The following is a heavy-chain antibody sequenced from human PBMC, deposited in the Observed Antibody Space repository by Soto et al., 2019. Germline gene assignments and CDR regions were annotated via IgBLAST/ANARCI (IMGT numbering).Heavy chain of an antibody. J-gene: IGHJ4*02. D-gene: IGHD3-9*01. V-gene: IGHV4-30-4*01. Sequence: SETLSLTCSVSGGSISSGYYYWSWIRQPPGKGLEWIGNIYYSGNTYYNPSLKSRLIISIDTSKNQFSLKLSSVTAADTAVYYCARVGYDILTGSLGYFDYWGQGTLVTVSS. CDR3: ARVGYDILTGSLGYFDY. CDR1: GGSISSGYYY. CDR2: IYYSGNT.